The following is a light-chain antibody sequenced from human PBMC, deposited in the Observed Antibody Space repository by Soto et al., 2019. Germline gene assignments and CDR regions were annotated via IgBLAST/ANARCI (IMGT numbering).Light chain of an antibody. CDR3: QQYNSYSWT. V-gene: IGKV1-9*01. CDR1: QGISSY. J-gene: IGKJ1*01. Sequence: IQLTQSPSSLSASVGDRGSITCRASQGISSYLAWYQQKPGKAPKLLIYAASTLPSGVPSRFSGSGFGTDFTLTISSLQPEDFGTYYCQQYNSYSWTFGQGTKVDIK. CDR2: AAS.